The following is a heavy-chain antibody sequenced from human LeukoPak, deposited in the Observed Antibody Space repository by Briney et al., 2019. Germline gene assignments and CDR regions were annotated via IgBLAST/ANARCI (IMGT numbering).Heavy chain of an antibody. D-gene: IGHD4-11*01. V-gene: IGHV3-21*01. J-gene: IGHJ6*03. Sequence: PGGSLRLSCAASGFTFSSYSMNWVRQAPGKGLEWVSSISSSSSYIYYADSVKGRFTISRDNAKNSLYLQMNSLRAEDTAVYYCARDGTTDGVYYYYYMDVWGKGTTVTISS. CDR3: ARDGTTDGVYYYYYMDV. CDR2: ISSSSSYI. CDR1: GFTFSSYS.